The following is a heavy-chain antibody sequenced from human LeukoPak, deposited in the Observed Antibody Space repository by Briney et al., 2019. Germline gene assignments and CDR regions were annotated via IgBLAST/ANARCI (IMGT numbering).Heavy chain of an antibody. CDR3: ARGGSSWDWFDP. D-gene: IGHD6-13*01. J-gene: IGHJ5*02. Sequence: ASVKVSCKASGGTFTSYDINWVRQATGQGLEWMGWMNPNSGNTGYAQKFQGRVTMTRNTSISTAYMELSSLRSEDTAVYYCARGGSSWDWFDPWGQGTLVTVSS. V-gene: IGHV1-8*01. CDR1: GGTFTSYD. CDR2: MNPNSGNT.